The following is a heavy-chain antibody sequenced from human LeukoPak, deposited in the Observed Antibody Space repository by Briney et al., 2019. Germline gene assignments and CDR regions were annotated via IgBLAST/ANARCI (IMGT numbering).Heavy chain of an antibody. CDR2: INPNSGGT. J-gene: IGHJ4*02. D-gene: IGHD3-10*01. CDR3: ARVRDAWFGEFPFDY. CDR1: GYTFTGYY. V-gene: IGHV1-2*02. Sequence: ASVKVSCKASGYTFTGYYMHWVRQAPGQGLEWMGWINPNSGGTNYAQKFQGRVTMTRDTSISTAYMELSRLRSDDTAVYYCARVRDAWFGEFPFDYWGQGTLVTVSS.